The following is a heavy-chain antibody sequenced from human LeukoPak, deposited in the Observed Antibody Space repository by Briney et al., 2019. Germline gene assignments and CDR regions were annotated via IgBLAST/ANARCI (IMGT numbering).Heavy chain of an antibody. CDR2: ISGSGSTI. D-gene: IGHD3-10*01. CDR3: ARGGAVRGSDV. Sequence: PGGSLRLSCVASGFTFSNYEMTWVRQAPGKGLEWVSYISGSGSTIYYADSVKGRFTISRDNAKNSLYLQMNSLRAEDTAVYYCARGGAVRGSDVWGKGTTVTISS. V-gene: IGHV3-48*03. J-gene: IGHJ6*04. CDR1: GFTFSNYE.